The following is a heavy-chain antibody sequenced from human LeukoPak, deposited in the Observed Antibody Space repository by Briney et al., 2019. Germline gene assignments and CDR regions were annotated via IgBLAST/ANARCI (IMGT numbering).Heavy chain of an antibody. J-gene: IGHJ5*02. Sequence: SETLSLTCTVSGDSFSSGDYYWGWIRQPPGKGLEWIGYIYYSGGTYYNPSLKSRVTISIDTSKNQFSLKLSPVTVADTAVYYCARVQYYYGSGNSNWLDPWGQGTLVTVSS. CDR3: ARVQYYYGSGNSNWLDP. D-gene: IGHD3-10*01. V-gene: IGHV4-30-4*01. CDR2: IYYSGGT. CDR1: GDSFSSGDYY.